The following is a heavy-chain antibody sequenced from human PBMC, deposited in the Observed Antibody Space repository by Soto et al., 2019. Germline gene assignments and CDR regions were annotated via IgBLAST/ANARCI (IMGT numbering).Heavy chain of an antibody. CDR2: ISYDGSNK. CDR3: GKDSYSSGWGGGCDY. J-gene: IGHJ4*02. V-gene: IGHV3-30*18. CDR1: GFTFSSYG. D-gene: IGHD6-19*01. Sequence: QVQLVESGGGVVQPGRSLRLSCAASGFTFSSYGMHWVRQAPGKGLEWVAAISYDGSNKYYADSVKGRFTISRDNSKKPMYPEMNHLRAGDTGVYYCGKDSYSSGWGGGCDYWGQGTLVTVSS.